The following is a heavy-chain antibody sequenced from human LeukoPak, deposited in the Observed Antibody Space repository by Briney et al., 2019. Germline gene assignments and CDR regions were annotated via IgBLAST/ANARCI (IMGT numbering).Heavy chain of an antibody. J-gene: IGHJ4*02. CDR1: GYSIGSRYY. D-gene: IGHD3-22*01. V-gene: IGHV4-38-2*02. CDR3: ARDGIVGPTNFDY. CDR2: IYHSEST. Sequence: SETLSLTCAVSGYSIGSRYYWGWIRQPPGKGLEWIGSIYHSESTYYNSSLKSRVTISVDTSKNQFSLKLRSVTAADTAVYYCARDGIVGPTNFDYWGQGTLVTVSS.